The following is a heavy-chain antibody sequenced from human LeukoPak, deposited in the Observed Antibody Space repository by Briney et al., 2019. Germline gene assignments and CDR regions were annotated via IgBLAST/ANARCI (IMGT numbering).Heavy chain of an antibody. CDR2: ISGSGGST. CDR3: ARDPGGDPQTDYYYYYYMDV. CDR1: GFTFSSYA. V-gene: IGHV3-23*01. D-gene: IGHD2-21*02. J-gene: IGHJ6*03. Sequence: GGSLRLSCAASGFTFSSYAMSWVRQAPGKGLEWVSAISGSGGSTYYADSVKGRFTISRDNAKSSLYLQMNILRAEDTAVYYCARDPGGDPQTDYYYYYYMDVWGKGTTVTVSS.